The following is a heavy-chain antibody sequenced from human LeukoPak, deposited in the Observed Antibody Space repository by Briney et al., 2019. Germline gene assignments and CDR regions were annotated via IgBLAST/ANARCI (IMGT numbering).Heavy chain of an antibody. CDR2: VYYNGNT. CDR3: ARQTSSWYGWFDP. Sequence: PSETLSLTCTVSGGSISSSSYYWGWLRQPPGKGLEWIGSVYYNGNTYYNPSLKSRVTISVDTSRNQFSLKLSSVTAADTAVYFCARQTSSWYGWFDPWGQGTLVTVSS. V-gene: IGHV4-39*01. CDR1: GGSISSSSYY. J-gene: IGHJ5*02. D-gene: IGHD6-13*01.